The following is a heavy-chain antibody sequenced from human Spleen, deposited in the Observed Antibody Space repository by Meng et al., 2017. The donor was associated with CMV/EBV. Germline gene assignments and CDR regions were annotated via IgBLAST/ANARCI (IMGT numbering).Heavy chain of an antibody. CDR2: IYYSGST. V-gene: IGHV4-31*03. Sequence: CTVSGSSISSGGYSWSWIRQHPGKGLEWIGYIYYSGSTYYNPSLKSRVTISVDTSKNQFSLNLSSVTAADTAVYYCAREGSSNWFDPWGQGTLVTVSS. CDR3: AREGSSNWFDP. CDR1: GSSISSGGYS. J-gene: IGHJ5*02. D-gene: IGHD6-6*01.